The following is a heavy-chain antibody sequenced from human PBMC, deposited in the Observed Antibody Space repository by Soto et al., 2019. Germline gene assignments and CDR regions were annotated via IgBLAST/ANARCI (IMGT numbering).Heavy chain of an antibody. D-gene: IGHD3-16*01. CDR1: GVSMRNSY. CDR2: ISTSGNT. J-gene: IGHJ5*02. V-gene: IGHV4-4*07. Sequence: PSETLSLTCSVSGVSMRNSYWTWIRQSAGKGLEWIGRISTSGNTNYNPSLNSRLTMSVDTSKNQVSLKLTSLTAADTAVYYCARGGGVPALGDPWGQGTLVTVSS. CDR3: ARGGGVPALGDP.